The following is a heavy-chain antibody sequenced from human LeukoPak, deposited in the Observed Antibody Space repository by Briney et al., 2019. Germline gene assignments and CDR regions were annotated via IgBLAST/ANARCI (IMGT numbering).Heavy chain of an antibody. J-gene: IGHJ4*02. D-gene: IGHD3-10*01. CDR1: GGTFSSYA. CDR2: IIPIFGTA. V-gene: IGHV1-69*05. Sequence: GASVKVSCKASGGTFSSYAISWVRQAPGQGLEWMGGIIPIFGTANYTQNFQGRVTITTDESTSTAYMELSSLKSEDTAMYYCATGFLWFGESGSWGQGTLVTVSS. CDR3: ATGFLWFGESGS.